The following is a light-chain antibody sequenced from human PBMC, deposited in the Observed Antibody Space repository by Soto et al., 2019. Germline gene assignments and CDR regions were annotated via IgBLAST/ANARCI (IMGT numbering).Light chain of an antibody. V-gene: IGLV4-69*01. J-gene: IGLJ3*02. Sequence: QPVLTQSPSASASLGASVKLTCTLSSGHSSYAIAWHQQQPEKGPRYLMKLNSDGSHSKGDGIPDRFSGSSSGAGRYLTISSLQSEDEADYYCQTWGSGIYWVFGGGTKLTVL. CDR1: SGHSSYA. CDR2: LNSDGSH. CDR3: QTWGSGIYWV.